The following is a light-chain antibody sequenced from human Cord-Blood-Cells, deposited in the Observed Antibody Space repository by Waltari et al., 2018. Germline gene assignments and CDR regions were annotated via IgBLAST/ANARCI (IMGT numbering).Light chain of an antibody. CDR3: QQSYSTPPYT. J-gene: IGKJ2*01. Sequence: DIQMTQSPSSLSASVGAGVTITCRASQSISSYLNWYQQKPGKAPKLLIYAASSLQSGVPSRFSGSGSGTDFTLTISSLQPEDFATYYCQQSYSTPPYTFGQGTKLEIK. CDR1: QSISSY. V-gene: IGKV1-39*01. CDR2: AAS.